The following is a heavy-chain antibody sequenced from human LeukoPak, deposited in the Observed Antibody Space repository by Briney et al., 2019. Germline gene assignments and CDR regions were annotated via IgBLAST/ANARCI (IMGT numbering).Heavy chain of an antibody. Sequence: PGGSLRLSCAASGFTFSTYAMSWVRQAPGEGLEWVSGISTNGGSTYYADSVKGRFTISRDSSKDTLYLQMNSLRAEDTAVYYCAKVTVTTLTTTFWNYWGQGTLVTVSS. CDR3: AKVTVTTLTTTFWNY. CDR1: GFTFSTYA. CDR2: ISTNGGST. V-gene: IGHV3-23*01. J-gene: IGHJ4*02. D-gene: IGHD4-17*01.